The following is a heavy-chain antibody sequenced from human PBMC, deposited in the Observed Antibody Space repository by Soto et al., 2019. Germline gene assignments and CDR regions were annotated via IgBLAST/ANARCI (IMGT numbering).Heavy chain of an antibody. V-gene: IGHV4-30-4*01. CDR2: IYYSGST. J-gene: IGHJ6*02. CDR3: ASSPLVYYYGMDV. CDR1: GGSISSGDYY. D-gene: IGHD3-16*01. Sequence: QVQLQESGPGLVKPSQTLSLTCTVSGGSISSGDYYWSWIRQPPGKGLEWIGYIYYSGSTYYNPSLKIRVTISVHTSQNQFSLKLSSVTAADTAVYYCASSPLVYYYGMDVWGQGTTVTVSS.